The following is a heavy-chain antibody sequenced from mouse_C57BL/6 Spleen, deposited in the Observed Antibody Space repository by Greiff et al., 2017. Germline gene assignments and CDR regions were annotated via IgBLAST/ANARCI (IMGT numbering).Heavy chain of an antibody. CDR1: GYTFTSYW. CDR2: IYPGSGST. D-gene: IGHD4-1*01. V-gene: IGHV1-55*01. Sequence: QVQLQQPGAELVKPGASVQMSCKASGYTFTSYWITWVKQRPGQGLEWIGDIYPGSGSTNYNVKFKSKATLNVDTSSSTAYMQLSSLTSEDSAVYYCARRSNWDDAMDYWGQGTSVTVSS. J-gene: IGHJ4*01. CDR3: ARRSNWDDAMDY.